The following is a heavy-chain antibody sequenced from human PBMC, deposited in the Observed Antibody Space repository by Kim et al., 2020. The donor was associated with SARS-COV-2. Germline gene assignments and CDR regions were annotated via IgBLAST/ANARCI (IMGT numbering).Heavy chain of an antibody. J-gene: IGHJ4*02. D-gene: IGHD2-15*01. V-gene: IGHV3-7*01. Sequence: NSVKSRFTNSRDNSKSSLYLQMHSLRAEDTAVYYCATEPSSCSDACDDHWGQGTLVTVSS. CDR3: ATEPSSCSDACDDH.